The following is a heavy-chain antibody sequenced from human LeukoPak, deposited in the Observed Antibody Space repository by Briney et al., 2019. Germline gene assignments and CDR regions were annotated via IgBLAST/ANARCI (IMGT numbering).Heavy chain of an antibody. Sequence: GGSLRFSCAASGFTFSSYAMHWVRQAPGKGLEWVAVISYDGSDKYYADSVKGRFTISRDNSKNTLYLQVNSLRAEDTAVYYCARDFWGAYRVDYFDYWGQGTLVTVSS. V-gene: IGHV3-30*04. CDR2: ISYDGSDK. J-gene: IGHJ4*02. D-gene: IGHD3-3*01. CDR3: ARDFWGAYRVDYFDY. CDR1: GFTFSSYA.